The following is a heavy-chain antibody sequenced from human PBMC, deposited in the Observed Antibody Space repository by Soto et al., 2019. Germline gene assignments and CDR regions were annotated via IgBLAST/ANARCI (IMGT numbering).Heavy chain of an antibody. CDR2: IYYSGSA. CDR3: ARASSSTDSGFDS. J-gene: IGHJ4*02. D-gene: IGHD6-25*01. Sequence: PSETLSLTCIVSGGSISGYYWSWIRQPPGKRLEWIVFIYYSGSANYNPSLKSRVTISVDTYRNLFSLKLTSVTAADTAVYFCARASSSTDSGFDSWGQGTLVT. CDR1: GGSISGYY. V-gene: IGHV4-59*01.